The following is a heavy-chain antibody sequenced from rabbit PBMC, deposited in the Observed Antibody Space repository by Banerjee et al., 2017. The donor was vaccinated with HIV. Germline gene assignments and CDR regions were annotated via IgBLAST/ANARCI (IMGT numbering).Heavy chain of an antibody. CDR3: ARDNDGYRGYDFDL. Sequence: QSLEESGGDLVKPGASLTLTCTASGFTLSSYWICWVRQAPGKGLEWIACIYAGSSGTTEYASWAKGRFTISKTSSTTVTLQMTSLTAADTATYFCARDNDGYRGYDFDLWGQGTLVTVS. V-gene: IGHV1S40*01. CDR2: IYAGSSGTT. J-gene: IGHJ4*01. D-gene: IGHD6-1*01. CDR1: GFTLSSYW.